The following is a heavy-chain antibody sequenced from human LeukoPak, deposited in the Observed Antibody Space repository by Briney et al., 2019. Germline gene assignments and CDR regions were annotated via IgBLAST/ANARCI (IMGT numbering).Heavy chain of an antibody. Sequence: PGGSLRLSCAASGFTFSSYWMHWVRQAPGKGLVWVSHINSDGSSTSYADSVKGRFTISRDNAKNTLYLQMNSLRAEDTAVYYCARAPRIAAAVYWYFDLWGRGTLVTVSS. CDR3: ARAPRIAAAVYWYFDL. CDR2: INSDGSST. V-gene: IGHV3-74*01. D-gene: IGHD6-13*01. J-gene: IGHJ2*01. CDR1: GFTFSSYW.